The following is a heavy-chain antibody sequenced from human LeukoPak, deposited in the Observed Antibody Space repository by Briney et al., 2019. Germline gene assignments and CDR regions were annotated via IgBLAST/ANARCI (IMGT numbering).Heavy chain of an antibody. CDR2: INDSGRI. D-gene: IGHD1-7*01. J-gene: IGHJ6*03. V-gene: IGHV4-34*01. CDR3: ARRWNYGRNSYIDV. CDR1: GGSFSNYY. Sequence: SETLSLTCAVYGGSFSNYYWSWIRQPPGKGLEWIGEINDSGRINYNPSLMSRVTVSVDTSKNQFSLRLTSVTATDTAVYYCARRWNYGRNSYIDVWGNGGTVSVSS.